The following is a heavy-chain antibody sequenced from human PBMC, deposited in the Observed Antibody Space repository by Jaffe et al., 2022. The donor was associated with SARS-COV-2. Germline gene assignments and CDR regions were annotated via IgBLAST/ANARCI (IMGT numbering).Heavy chain of an antibody. J-gene: IGHJ6*03. CDR1: GGSFSGYY. CDR2: INHSGST. Sequence: QVQLQQWGAGLLKPSETLSLTCAVYGGSFSGYYWSWIRQPPGKGLEWIGEINHSGSTNYNPSLKSRVTISVDTSKNQFSLKLSSVTAADTAVYYCARGYGQPHYMDVWGKGTTVTVSS. V-gene: IGHV4-34*01. CDR3: ARGYGQPHYMDV. D-gene: IGHD4-17*01.